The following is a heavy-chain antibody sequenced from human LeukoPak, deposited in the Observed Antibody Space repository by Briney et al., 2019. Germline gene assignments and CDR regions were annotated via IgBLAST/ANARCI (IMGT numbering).Heavy chain of an antibody. Sequence: GESLKISCKGSRYSITSYWIAWVRQMPGKGLEWMGMIYPADSDIRYSPSFQGQVTISADKSISTAYLQWSSLKASDTAMYYCARQEYCSGGSCYTWFDPWGQGTLVTVSS. J-gene: IGHJ5*02. CDR2: IYPADSDI. CDR1: RYSITSYW. V-gene: IGHV5-51*01. CDR3: ARQEYCSGGSCYTWFDP. D-gene: IGHD2-15*01.